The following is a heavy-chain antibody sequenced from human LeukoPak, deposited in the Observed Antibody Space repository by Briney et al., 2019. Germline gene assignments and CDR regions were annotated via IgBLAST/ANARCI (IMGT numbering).Heavy chain of an antibody. Sequence: PSETLSLTCTVSGGSISSYYWSWIRQPPGKGLEWIGYIYYSGSTNYNPSLKSRVTISVDTSKNQFSLKLSSVTAADTAVYYYARQGGGYHRQFDYWGQGTLVTVSS. V-gene: IGHV4-59*08. CDR3: ARQGGGYHRQFDY. D-gene: IGHD3-16*02. CDR1: GGSISSYY. J-gene: IGHJ4*02. CDR2: IYYSGST.